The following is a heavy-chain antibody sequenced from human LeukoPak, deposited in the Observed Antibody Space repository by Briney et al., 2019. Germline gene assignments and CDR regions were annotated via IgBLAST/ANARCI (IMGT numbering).Heavy chain of an antibody. Sequence: PSETLSLTCTVSGGSISSSSYYWGWIRQPPGKGLEWIGSIYYSGSTYNNPSLKSRVTISVDTSKNQFSLKLSSVTAADTAVYYCARERRDIITMIVVVINAFDIWGQGTMVTVSS. CDR1: GGSISSSSYY. CDR3: ARERRDIITMIVVVINAFDI. V-gene: IGHV4-39*07. J-gene: IGHJ3*02. D-gene: IGHD3-22*01. CDR2: IYYSGST.